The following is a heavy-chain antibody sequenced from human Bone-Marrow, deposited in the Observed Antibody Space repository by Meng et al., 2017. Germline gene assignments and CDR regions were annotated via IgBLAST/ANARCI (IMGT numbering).Heavy chain of an antibody. CDR3: ARGEYSYGSSYYYYYGMDV. D-gene: IGHD5-18*01. Sequence: GGSLRLSCKGSGYSFTSYWIGWVRQMPGKGLEWMGIIYPGDSDTRYSPSFQGRVTISADKSISTAYLQWSSLKASDTAMYYCARGEYSYGSSYYYYYGMDVWGQGTTVTVSS. V-gene: IGHV5-51*01. J-gene: IGHJ6*02. CDR1: GYSFTSYW. CDR2: IYPGDSDT.